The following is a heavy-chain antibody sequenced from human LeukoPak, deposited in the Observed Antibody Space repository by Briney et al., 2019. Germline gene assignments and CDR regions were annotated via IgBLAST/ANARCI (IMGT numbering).Heavy chain of an antibody. CDR1: GYTLTNYW. CDR2: IDPSDSYT. D-gene: IGHD2-15*01. CDR3: ASTWDCSTGSCYSK. V-gene: IGHV5-10-1*01. Sequence: GESLKISCKVSGYTLTNYWISWVRQMPGKGLEWMGRIDPSDSYTKYSPSFQGHVTISADKSISTAYVQWSSLKASDTAMYYCASTWDCSTGSCYSKWGQGTLVTVSS. J-gene: IGHJ4*02.